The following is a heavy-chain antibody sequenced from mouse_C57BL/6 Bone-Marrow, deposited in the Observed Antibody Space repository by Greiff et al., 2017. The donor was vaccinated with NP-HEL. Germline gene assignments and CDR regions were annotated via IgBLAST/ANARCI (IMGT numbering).Heavy chain of an antibody. D-gene: IGHD1-1*01. J-gene: IGHJ1*03. CDR3: ASAYLDYYGSSNVRFFDV. CDR1: GYTFTGYF. Sequence: VQLQQSGPELVKPGASVKISCKASGYTFTGYFMNWVKQSHGKSLEWIGRINPYNGDTFFNQKFKGKATLTVDKTSSTAHMELLSLTSEDFAVYYFASAYLDYYGSSNVRFFDVWGTGTTLTVSS. V-gene: IGHV1-37*01. CDR2: INPYNGDT.